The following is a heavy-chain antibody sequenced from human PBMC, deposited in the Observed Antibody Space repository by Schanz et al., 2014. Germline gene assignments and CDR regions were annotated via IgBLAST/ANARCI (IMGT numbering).Heavy chain of an antibody. CDR3: ARDRAGASYYFNY. J-gene: IGHJ4*02. CDR1: GYTFTGYY. V-gene: IGHV1-2*06. D-gene: IGHD1-26*01. Sequence: QVQLVQSGAEVKKPGASVKVSCKASGYTFTGYYMHWVRQAPGQGLEWMGRINPNSGGTIYTQRFQGRVSLTRDTSISTAYMELNSLTSDDTAIYYCARDRAGASYYFNYWGQGSLVTVSS. CDR2: INPNSGGT.